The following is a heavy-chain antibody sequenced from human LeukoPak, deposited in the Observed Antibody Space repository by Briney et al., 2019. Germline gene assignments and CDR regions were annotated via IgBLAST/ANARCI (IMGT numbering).Heavy chain of an antibody. CDR1: RGTFSSYT. CDR2: IIPILGIA. Sequence: SVKVSCKASRGTFSSYTIRWVRQAPGQGLEWMGRIIPILGIANYAQKFQGRVTITADKSTSTAYMELSSLRSEDTAVYYCARVRYSSSFPSKTYYFDYWGQGTLVTVSS. V-gene: IGHV1-69*02. D-gene: IGHD6-13*01. J-gene: IGHJ4*02. CDR3: ARVRYSSSFPSKTYYFDY.